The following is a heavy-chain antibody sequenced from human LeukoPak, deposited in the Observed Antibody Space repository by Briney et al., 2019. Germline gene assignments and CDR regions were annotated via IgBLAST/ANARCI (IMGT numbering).Heavy chain of an antibody. CDR1: GYSFTSHW. D-gene: IGHD3-22*01. V-gene: IGHV5-51*01. CDR2: IYPGDSDT. J-gene: IGHJ3*02. Sequence: GESLKISCKGSGYSFTSHWIGWVRQLPGKGLEWMGIIYPGDSDTRYSPSFQGQVTISADKSISTAYLQWTSLKASDTAIYYCARKGGSKYFYDSSGYFADAFDIWGQGTMVTVSS. CDR3: ARKGGSKYFYDSSGYFADAFDI.